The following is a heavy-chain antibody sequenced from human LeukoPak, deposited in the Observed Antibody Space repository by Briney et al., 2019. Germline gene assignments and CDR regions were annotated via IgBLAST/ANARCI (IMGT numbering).Heavy chain of an antibody. V-gene: IGHV3-23*01. CDR1: GFTFSSYA. Sequence: GGSLRLSCAASGFTFSSYAMSWVRQAPGKGLEWVSAISGSGGSTYYADSVKGRFTISRDNSKNTLYLQMNSLRAEDTAVYYCAKVGGYYDSSGYQDYWGQGTLVTVSS. J-gene: IGHJ4*02. CDR3: AKVGGYYDSSGYQDY. D-gene: IGHD3-22*01. CDR2: ISGSGGST.